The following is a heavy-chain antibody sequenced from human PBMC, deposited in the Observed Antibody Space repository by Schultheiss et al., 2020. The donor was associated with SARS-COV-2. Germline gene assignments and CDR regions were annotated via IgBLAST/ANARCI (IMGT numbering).Heavy chain of an antibody. Sequence: ASVKVSCKPSGYTFTGSFIHWVRQAPGQGLEWMGWINPKSGVTNYAQKFQGRVTMTTDTSTSTAYMELRSLRSEDTAVYYCARDREDTAMVEPDYWGQGTLVTVSS. D-gene: IGHD5-18*01. CDR1: GYTFTGSF. J-gene: IGHJ4*02. V-gene: IGHV1-2*02. CDR3: ARDREDTAMVEPDY. CDR2: INPKSGVT.